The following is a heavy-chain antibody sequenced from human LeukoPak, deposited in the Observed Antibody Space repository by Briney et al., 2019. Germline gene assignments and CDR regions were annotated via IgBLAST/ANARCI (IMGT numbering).Heavy chain of an antibody. V-gene: IGHV4-39*01. J-gene: IGHJ5*02. D-gene: IGHD2-15*01. CDR3: AKNKGYCSGGSCYWFDP. Sequence: SETLSLTCTVSGDSISSSSYYWGWIRQPPGKGLEWIGSIYYSGSTYYNPSLRSRVTISVDTSKYQFSLKLSSVTAADTAVYYCAKNKGYCSGGSCYWFDPWGQGTLVTVSS. CDR1: GDSISSSSYY. CDR2: IYYSGST.